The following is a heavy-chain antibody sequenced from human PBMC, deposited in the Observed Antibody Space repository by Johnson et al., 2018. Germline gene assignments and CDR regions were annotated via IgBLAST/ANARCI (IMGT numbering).Heavy chain of an antibody. CDR2: IYPGGIT. D-gene: IGHD4-17*01. J-gene: IGHJ6*03. CDR3: ANLRAGNYMDV. V-gene: IGHV3-66*02. CDR1: GFTVSSNY. Sequence: EVQLVETGGVLVQPGGSXRLSCEASGFTVSSNYISWVRQAPGKGLEWVSVIYPGGITYHADSVKGRFTFSRDNSKNTLYLQMNSLRVEDTAVYYCANLRAGNYMDVWGKGTTVTVSS.